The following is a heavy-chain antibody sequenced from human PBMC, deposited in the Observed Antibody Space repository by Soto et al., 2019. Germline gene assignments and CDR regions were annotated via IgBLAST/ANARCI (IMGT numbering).Heavy chain of an antibody. J-gene: IGHJ4*02. CDR3: AKMVHGGYVSYFDS. CDR2: TSGSGDTT. V-gene: IGHV3-23*01. CDR1: GFTFTSYA. D-gene: IGHD5-12*01. Sequence: GGSLRLSCEASGFTFTSYAMSWVRQAPGKGLEWVSATSGSGDTTYYADSVKGRFTISRDNSEKRLYLQMNSLRAEDTAVYYCAKMVHGGYVSYFDSWGQGTLVTSPQ.